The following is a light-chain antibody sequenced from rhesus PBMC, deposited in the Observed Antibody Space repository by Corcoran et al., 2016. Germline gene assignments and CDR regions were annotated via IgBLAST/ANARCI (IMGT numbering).Light chain of an antibody. CDR3: CSYTTSSTYI. CDR2: GVS. CDR1: SSDIGGYNY. J-gene: IGLJ1*01. V-gene: IGLV2S7*01. Sequence: QAVLTQIRSVSGSPGQSVTISCTGTSSDIGGYNYVSWYQLHPGKAPKLMIYGVSNRPSGVSDRFSGSKSGNTASLTISGLQAEDEADYYCCSYTTSSTYIFGAGTRLTVL.